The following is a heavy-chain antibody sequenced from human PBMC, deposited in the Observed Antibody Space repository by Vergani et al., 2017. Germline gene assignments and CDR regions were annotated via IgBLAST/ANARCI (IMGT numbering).Heavy chain of an antibody. CDR3: AGDTHSWQRADR. CDR1: GGSFSGYN. J-gene: IGHJ5*02. D-gene: IGHD6-13*01. Sequence: QVQLQQWGAGLLKPSETLSLTCAVYGGSFSGYNCNWIRQAPGKGLEWIGSLSTTGGATHASHNPSLKSRVSISVDTSKSQFSLRLTSVTAADSAIYYCAGDTHSWQRADRWGQGLLVSVSS. CDR2: LSTTGGA. V-gene: IGHV4-34*01.